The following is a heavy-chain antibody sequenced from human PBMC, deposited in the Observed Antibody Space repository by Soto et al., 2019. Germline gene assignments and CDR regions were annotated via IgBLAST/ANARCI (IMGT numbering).Heavy chain of an antibody. Sequence: QVQLVQSGPEVWKPGASVKVSCKASGYTFTGYYLHWVRQAPGQGLEWMGYINPDSGRTRYAQKFQGTVTMTRDTSITTAYLELSSLKYDDSAIFYCALSFSQTNIDVWGQGTTVIVSS. J-gene: IGHJ6*01. CDR2: INPDSGRT. V-gene: IGHV1-2*02. CDR1: GYTFTGYY. CDR3: ALSFSQTNIDV.